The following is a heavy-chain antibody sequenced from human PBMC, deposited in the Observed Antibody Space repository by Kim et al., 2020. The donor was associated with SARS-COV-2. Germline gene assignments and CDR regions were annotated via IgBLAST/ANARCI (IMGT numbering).Heavy chain of an antibody. V-gene: IGHV2-5*02. CDR1: GFSLTTSGVG. CDR2: IYWDDDE. J-gene: IGHJ4*02. D-gene: IGHD6-13*01. CDR3: VYRGGCSSGYGVAFDN. Sequence: SGPTLVYPTQPLTLTCTFSGFSLTTSGVGVGWIRQSPGKALEWLALIYWDDDERYNPSLKSRLTISKDISKKQVVLTMTNMDPVDTATYYCVYRGGCSSGYGVAFDNGGQGTQVTVSS.